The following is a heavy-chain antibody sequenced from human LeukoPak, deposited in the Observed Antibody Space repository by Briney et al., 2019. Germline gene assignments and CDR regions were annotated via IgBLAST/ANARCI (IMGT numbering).Heavy chain of an antibody. Sequence: ASVKVSCKASGYTFSSYDINWVRQATGQGLEWIGYMSLNSGNTGYAQNFQGRVTLTTSTSINTVYMELSSLTSEDTAVYYCAGCSSSSCYDYFHHWGQGTQVTVSS. CDR3: AGCSSSSCYDYFHH. CDR2: MSLNSGNT. D-gene: IGHD2-2*01. V-gene: IGHV1-8*01. CDR1: GYTFSSYD. J-gene: IGHJ1*01.